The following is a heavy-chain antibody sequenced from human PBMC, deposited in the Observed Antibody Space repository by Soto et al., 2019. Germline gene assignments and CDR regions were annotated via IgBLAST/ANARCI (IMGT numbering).Heavy chain of an antibody. Sequence: ASVKVSCKVSGYTLTELSMHWVRQAPGKGLEWMGGFDPEDGETIYAQKFQGRVTMTEDTSTDTAYMELSSLRSEDTAVYYCATRDPVTKKWVHYYYYYYMDVWGKGTTVTVSS. D-gene: IGHD4-17*01. CDR2: FDPEDGET. CDR3: ATRDPVTKKWVHYYYYYYMDV. CDR1: GYTLTELS. V-gene: IGHV1-24*01. J-gene: IGHJ6*03.